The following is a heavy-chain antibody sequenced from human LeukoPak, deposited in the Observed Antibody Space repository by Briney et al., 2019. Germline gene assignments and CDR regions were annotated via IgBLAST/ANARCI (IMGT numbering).Heavy chain of an antibody. CDR1: GFTFTTYA. CDR3: AKFYDILTGYFDH. Sequence: GGSLRLSCAASGFTFTTYAMGWVRQSPGKGLEWVSSISGGGGGTYYAEFVKGRFTISRDNSKNTLYLQMNSLIAEDTAVYYCAKFYDILTGYFDHWGQGTLVTVSS. CDR2: ISGGGGGT. V-gene: IGHV3-23*01. J-gene: IGHJ4*02. D-gene: IGHD3-9*01.